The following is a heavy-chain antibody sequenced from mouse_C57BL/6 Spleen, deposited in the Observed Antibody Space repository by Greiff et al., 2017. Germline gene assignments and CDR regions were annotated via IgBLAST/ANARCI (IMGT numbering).Heavy chain of an antibody. J-gene: IGHJ3*01. V-gene: IGHV1-81*01. Sequence: VQVVESGAELARPGASVKLSCKASGYTFTSYGISWVKPRTGQGLEWIGEIYPRSGNTYYNEKFKGKATLTADKSSSTAYMERRSLTSEDSAVYFCAREGYYGYSAWFAYWGQGTLVTVSA. D-gene: IGHD2-3*01. CDR1: GYTFTSYG. CDR2: IYPRSGNT. CDR3: AREGYYGYSAWFAY.